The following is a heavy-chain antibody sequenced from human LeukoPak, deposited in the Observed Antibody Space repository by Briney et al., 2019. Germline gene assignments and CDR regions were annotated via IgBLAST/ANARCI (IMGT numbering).Heavy chain of an antibody. CDR2: INWNGGST. V-gene: IGHV3-20*04. CDR3: ARVVSGGAVAGDFDY. J-gene: IGHJ4*02. CDR1: GFTFDDCG. D-gene: IGHD6-19*01. Sequence: GGSLRLSCAASGFTFDDCGVSWVRQAPGKGLEWVSGINWNGGSTGYADSVKGRFTISRDNAKNSLYLQMNSLRAEDTALYYCARVVSGGAVAGDFDYWGQGTLVTVSS.